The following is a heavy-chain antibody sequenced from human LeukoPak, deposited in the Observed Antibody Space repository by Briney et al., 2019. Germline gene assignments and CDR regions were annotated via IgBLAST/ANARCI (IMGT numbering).Heavy chain of an antibody. CDR1: GFTFSSYA. CDR3: ARDSGLRGSGSYPSFPDY. CDR2: ISYDGSNK. J-gene: IGHJ4*02. Sequence: PGGSLRLSCAASGFTFSSYAMHWVRQAPGKGLEWVAVISYDGSNKYYADSVKGRFTISRDNSKNTLYLQMNSLRAEDTAVYYCARDSGLRGSGSYPSFPDYWGQGTLVTVSS. D-gene: IGHD3-10*01. V-gene: IGHV3-30-3*01.